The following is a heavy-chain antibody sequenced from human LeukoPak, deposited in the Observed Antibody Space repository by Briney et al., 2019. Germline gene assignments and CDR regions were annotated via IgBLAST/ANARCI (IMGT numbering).Heavy chain of an antibody. CDR3: ARGSISAWYLGVDY. J-gene: IGHJ4*02. Sequence: GGSLRLSCAASGFTFSSYGMHWVRQAPGKGLEWVAFIRYDGSNKYYADSVKGRFTISRDNSKNTLYLQMNSLRPDDTAVYYCARGSISAWYLGVDYWGQGTLVTVSS. CDR2: IRYDGSNK. V-gene: IGHV3-30*02. D-gene: IGHD6-19*01. CDR1: GFTFSSYG.